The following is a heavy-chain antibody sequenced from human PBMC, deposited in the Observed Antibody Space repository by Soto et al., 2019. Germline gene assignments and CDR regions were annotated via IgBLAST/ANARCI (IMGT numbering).Heavy chain of an antibody. V-gene: IGHV3-23*01. CDR3: AYSSTPFDY. D-gene: IGHD6-13*01. CDR2: ISGSGGST. Sequence: ETLSLTCTVSGGSLSSYYWSWIRQAPGKGLEWVSAISGSGGSTYYADSVKGRFTISRDNSKNTLYLQMNSLRAEDTAVYYCAYSSTPFDYWGHGTLVTVSS. CDR1: GGSLSSYY. J-gene: IGHJ4*01.